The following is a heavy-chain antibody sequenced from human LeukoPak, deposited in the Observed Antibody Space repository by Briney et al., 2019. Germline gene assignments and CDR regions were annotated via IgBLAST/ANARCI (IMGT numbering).Heavy chain of an antibody. CDR1: GGSFSGYY. CDR2: INHSGST. V-gene: IGHV4-34*01. J-gene: IGHJ4*02. CDR3: ARFTKKYSSSSSDY. D-gene: IGHD6-6*01. Sequence: SETLSLTCAVYGGSFSGYYWSWICRPPGKGLEWIGEINHSGSTNYNPSLKSRVTISVDTSKNQFSLKLSSVTAADTAVYYCARFTKKYSSSSSDYWGQGTLVTVSS.